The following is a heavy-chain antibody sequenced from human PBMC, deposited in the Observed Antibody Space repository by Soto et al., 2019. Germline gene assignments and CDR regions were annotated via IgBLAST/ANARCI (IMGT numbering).Heavy chain of an antibody. CDR2: IIPIFGTA. J-gene: IGHJ6*02. CDR3: ARGYCSSTSCPLGMDV. V-gene: IGHV1-69*01. Sequence: QVQLVQSGAEVKKPGSSVKVSCKASGGTFSSYAISWVRQAPGQRLEWMGGIIPIFGTANYAQKFQGRVTITADESTSTAYMELSSLRSEDTAVYYCARGYCSSTSCPLGMDVWGQGTTVTVSS. D-gene: IGHD2-2*01. CDR1: GGTFSSYA.